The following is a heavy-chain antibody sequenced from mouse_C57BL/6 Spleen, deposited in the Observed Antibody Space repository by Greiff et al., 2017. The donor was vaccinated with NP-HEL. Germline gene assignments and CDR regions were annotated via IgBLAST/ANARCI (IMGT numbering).Heavy chain of an antibody. J-gene: IGHJ2*01. CDR1: GYTFTSYW. V-gene: IGHV1-69*01. D-gene: IGHD3-1*01. Sequence: QVHVKQPGAELVMPGASVKLSCKASGYTFTSYWMHWVKQRPGQGLEWIGEIDPSDSYTNYNQKFKGKSTLTVDKSSSQAYMQLSSLTSEDSAVYYCARGHSDYFDYWGQGTTLTVSS. CDR3: ARGHSDYFDY. CDR2: IDPSDSYT.